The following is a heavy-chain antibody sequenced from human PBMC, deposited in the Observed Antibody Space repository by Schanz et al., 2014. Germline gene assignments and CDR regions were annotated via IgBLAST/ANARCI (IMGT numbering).Heavy chain of an antibody. J-gene: IGHJ4*02. CDR1: GFSFSSYA. D-gene: IGHD6-13*01. CDR2: ISGSGAST. CDR3: AKSQGSSFDS. V-gene: IGHV3-23*04. Sequence: EVQLVESGGGVVRLGGSLRLSCATSGFSFSSYAINWVRQAPGKGLEWVSGISGSGASTYYADSVKGRFTISRDNSKNTLYLQMSSLRAEDTAVYYCAKSQGSSFDSWGQGTLVTVSP.